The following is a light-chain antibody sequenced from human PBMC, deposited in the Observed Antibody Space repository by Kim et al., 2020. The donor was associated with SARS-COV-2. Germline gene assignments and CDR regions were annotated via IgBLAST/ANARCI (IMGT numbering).Light chain of an antibody. Sequence: ELVLTQSPGTLSLSPGERATLSCRASQSVSSKYLSWYQQKPGQAPRLLIYAASNRATGIPDRFSGGGSGTDFTLIINGLEPEDFAVYFCQQYQTFGQGTKVDIK. V-gene: IGKV3-20*01. CDR1: QSVSSKY. J-gene: IGKJ1*01. CDR3: QQYQT. CDR2: AAS.